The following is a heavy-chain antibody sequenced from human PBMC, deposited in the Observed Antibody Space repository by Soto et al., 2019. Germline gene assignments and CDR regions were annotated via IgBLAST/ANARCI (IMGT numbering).Heavy chain of an antibody. CDR1: GGSFSTDY. CDR2: INPSGGT. Sequence: SETLSLTCAVYGGSFSTDYWSWIRQPPGKGLEWIGEINPSGGTNYNPSLKSRVTISVATSKNQFSLTLSSVTAADTAVYYCAIVLAARASRDFDYWGQGTLVTLSS. V-gene: IGHV4-34*01. CDR3: AIVLAARASRDFDY. J-gene: IGHJ4*02. D-gene: IGHD6-6*01.